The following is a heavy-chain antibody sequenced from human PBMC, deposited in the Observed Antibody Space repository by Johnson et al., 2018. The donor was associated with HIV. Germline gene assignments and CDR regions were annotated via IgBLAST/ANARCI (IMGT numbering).Heavy chain of an antibody. CDR3: AKVDCGGDTCAGYEPIDL. D-gene: IGHD2-21*01. CDR1: EFAFRTYW. J-gene: IGHJ3*01. V-gene: IGHV3-74*03. CDR2: MYNDGSST. Sequence: GQLLESGGGLVQPGRSLRLSCAAPEFAFRTYWMVWVCQAPGKRPVWVARMYNDGSSTTNADFVSGRFTISRDNAKYTVDLQMNSLRVEDTAVYYCAKVDCGGDTCAGYEPIDLWGQGTLVAVSS.